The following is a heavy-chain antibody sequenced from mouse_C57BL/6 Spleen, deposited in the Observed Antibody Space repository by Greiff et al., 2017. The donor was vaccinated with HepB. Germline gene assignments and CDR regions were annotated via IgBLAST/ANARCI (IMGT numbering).Heavy chain of an antibody. CDR2: ISSGGDYI. CDR1: GFTFSSYA. CDR3: TRRTGTGAMDY. D-gene: IGHD4-1*01. Sequence: EVQRVESGEGLVKPGGSLKLSCAASGFTFSSYAMSWVRQTPEKRLEWVAYISSGGDYIYYADTVKGRFTISRDNARNTLYLQMSSLKSEDTAMYYCTRRTGTGAMDYWGQGTSVTVSS. V-gene: IGHV5-9-1*02. J-gene: IGHJ4*01.